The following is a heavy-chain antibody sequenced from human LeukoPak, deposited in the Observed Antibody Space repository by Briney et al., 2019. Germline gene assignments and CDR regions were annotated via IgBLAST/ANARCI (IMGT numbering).Heavy chain of an antibody. CDR1: GFTFSSYE. J-gene: IGHJ4*02. CDR3: ARDGYSGYDFYFDY. V-gene: IGHV3-48*03. CDR2: ITGSGSTI. Sequence: GGSLRLSCAASGFTFSSYEMNWVRQAPGKGLEWVSYITGSGSTIYYADSVKGRFTISRDNAKNSLYLQVNSLRAEDTAVYYCARDGYSGYDFYFDYWGQGSLVTVPS. D-gene: IGHD5-12*01.